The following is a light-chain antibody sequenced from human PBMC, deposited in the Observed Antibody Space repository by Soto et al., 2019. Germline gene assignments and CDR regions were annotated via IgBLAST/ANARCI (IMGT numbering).Light chain of an antibody. V-gene: IGKV3-20*01. CDR3: QQYDTSPRT. Sequence: EIVMTQSPGTLSLSPGDRATLSCRASQSVSSNYLYWYQQQRGQAPRLLIYGASSRATGLPTRFSGSGSGTDFTLTISRLEPEDFAVYYCQQYDTSPRTFGQGTKVEI. CDR2: GAS. CDR1: QSVSSNY. J-gene: IGKJ1*01.